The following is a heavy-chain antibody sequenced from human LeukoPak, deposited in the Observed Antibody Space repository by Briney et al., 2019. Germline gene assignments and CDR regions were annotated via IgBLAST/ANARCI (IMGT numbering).Heavy chain of an antibody. CDR1: GLSFRSYG. CDR2: ISTSSSYI. V-gene: IGHV3-21*01. Sequence: GGTLRLSCAASGLSFRSYGMGWVRQVPGKGLEWVSSISTSSSYIYYADSVKGRFTISRDNAKNSLYLQMNSLRAEDTAVYYCAREPSNYGDHYFDYWGQGTLVTVSS. D-gene: IGHD4-17*01. CDR3: AREPSNYGDHYFDY. J-gene: IGHJ4*02.